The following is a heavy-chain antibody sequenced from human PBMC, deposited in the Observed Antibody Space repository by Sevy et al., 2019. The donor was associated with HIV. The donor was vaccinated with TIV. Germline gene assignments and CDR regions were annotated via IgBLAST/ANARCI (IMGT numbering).Heavy chain of an antibody. J-gene: IGHJ2*01. CDR3: AKTHYYDSSARGYFDL. V-gene: IGHV3-23*01. CDR1: GFTFSSYA. CDR2: ISGSGGST. Sequence: GGSLRLSCAASGFTFSSYAMSWVRQAPGKGLEWVSAISGSGGSTYYADSVKGRLTISRDNSKNTLYLQMNSLRAEDTAVYYCAKTHYYDSSARGYFDLWGRGTLVTVSS. D-gene: IGHD3-22*01.